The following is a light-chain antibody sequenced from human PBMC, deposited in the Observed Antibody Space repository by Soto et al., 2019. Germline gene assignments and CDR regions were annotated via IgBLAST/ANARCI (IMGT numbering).Light chain of an antibody. CDR2: GAS. CDR1: QSVSSS. V-gene: IGKV3-15*01. Sequence: EIVMTQSLATVAVSPWERTTLSCSASQSVSSSLAWYHQQPGQAPRLLIYGASTRATGIPARFSGSGSGTEFALTIGSLQSEDFAVYYCQQYNSWPLTFGGGTKVDIK. J-gene: IGKJ4*01. CDR3: QQYNSWPLT.